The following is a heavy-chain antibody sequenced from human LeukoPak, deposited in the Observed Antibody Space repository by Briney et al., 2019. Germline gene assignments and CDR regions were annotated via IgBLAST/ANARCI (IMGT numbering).Heavy chain of an antibody. Sequence: GGSLRLSCAASGFTFSSYWMSWVRQAPGKGLEWVANIKQDGSEKYYVDSVKGRFTISRDNAKNSLYLQMNSLRAEDTAVYYCARTYYYDSSGYDYWGQGTLVTVSS. CDR1: GFTFSSYW. CDR2: IKQDGSEK. J-gene: IGHJ4*02. D-gene: IGHD3-22*01. V-gene: IGHV3-7*01. CDR3: ARTYYYDSSGYDY.